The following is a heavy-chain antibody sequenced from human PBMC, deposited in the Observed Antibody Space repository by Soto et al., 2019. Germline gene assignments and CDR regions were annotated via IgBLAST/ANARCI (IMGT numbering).Heavy chain of an antibody. J-gene: IGHJ4*02. CDR1: GGSISSSHYY. D-gene: IGHD3-10*01. CDR2: VHYSGRT. CDR3: ARYGAMVHRDKSDS. Sequence: SETLSLTCTASGGSISSSHYYWAWIRQPPGKGLEWIGSVHYSGRTSYNPSLESRVTMSMDTSENQFSLKLSSVTAADTAVYYCARYGAMVHRDKSDSWGPGTLVTVSS. V-gene: IGHV4-39*01.